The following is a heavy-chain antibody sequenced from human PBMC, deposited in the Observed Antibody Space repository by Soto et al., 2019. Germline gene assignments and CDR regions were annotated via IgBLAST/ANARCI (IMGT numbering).Heavy chain of an antibody. CDR3: ARGRYCSGGSCPIDY. J-gene: IGHJ4*02. D-gene: IGHD2-15*01. CDR1: GFTFSSYS. Sequence: GSLRLSCAASGFTFSSYSMNWVRQAPGKGLEWVSSISSSSSYIYYADPVKGRFTISRDNSRNTLHLQMSGLGAEDTAVYYCARGRYCSGGSCPIDYWGQGTLVTVSS. V-gene: IGHV3-21*04. CDR2: ISSSSSYI.